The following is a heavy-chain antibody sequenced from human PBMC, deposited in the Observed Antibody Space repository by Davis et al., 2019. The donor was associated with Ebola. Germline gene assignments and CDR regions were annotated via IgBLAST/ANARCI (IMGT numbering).Heavy chain of an antibody. D-gene: IGHD6-19*01. Sequence: GESLKISCEASGYSFINYWISWVRLVPGKGLEWMGRIDPSDSYTNYSPSLQGNVTISADKSINTAYLQWSSLRASDTAIYYCARHSLGGGWLVDFWGLGTLVTVSS. V-gene: IGHV5-10-1*01. CDR3: ARHSLGGGWLVDF. CDR1: GYSFINYW. J-gene: IGHJ4*02. CDR2: IDPSDSYT.